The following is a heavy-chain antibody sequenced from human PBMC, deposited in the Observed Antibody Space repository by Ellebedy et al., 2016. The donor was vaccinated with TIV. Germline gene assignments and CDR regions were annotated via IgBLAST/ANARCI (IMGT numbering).Heavy chain of an antibody. CDR3: ARQEGVIAAAGTDHYYYGMDV. CDR1: GYSFTSYW. D-gene: IGHD6-13*01. V-gene: IGHV5-51*01. J-gene: IGHJ6*02. CDR2: IYPGDSDT. Sequence: GESLKISXKGSGYSFTSYWIGWVRQMPGKGLEWMGIIYPGDSDTRYSPSFQGQVTISADKSISTAYLQWSSLKASDTAMYYCARQEGVIAAAGTDHYYYGMDVWGQGTTVTVSS.